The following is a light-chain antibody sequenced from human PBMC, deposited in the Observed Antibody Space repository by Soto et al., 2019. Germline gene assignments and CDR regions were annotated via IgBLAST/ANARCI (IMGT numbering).Light chain of an antibody. Sequence: DIQMTQSPSTLSASVGDRITITCRASQSISSWLAWYQQKPGEAPKLLIYDASTLESGVPSRFSGSGSGTEFTLTISSLQPDDFATYYCQQYHRYSTFGGGTKVDI. CDR1: QSISSW. J-gene: IGKJ4*01. V-gene: IGKV1-5*01. CDR2: DAS. CDR3: QQYHRYST.